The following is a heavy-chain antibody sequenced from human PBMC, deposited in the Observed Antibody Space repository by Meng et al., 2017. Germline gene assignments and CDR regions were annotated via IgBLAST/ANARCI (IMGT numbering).Heavy chain of an antibody. D-gene: IGHD6-19*01. V-gene: IGHV3-23*04. CDR3: ANKAVAGTSPFDY. J-gene: IGHJ4*02. CDR2: ISGSGGST. CDR1: GFTFSSNT. Sequence: GQLVELGGGLVQPGGSLRLSCAASGFTFSSNTMSWVRQAPGKGLEWVSAISGSGGSTYYADSVKGRFTISRDNSKNTLYLQMNSLRAEDTAVYYCANKAVAGTSPFDYWGQGTLVTVSS.